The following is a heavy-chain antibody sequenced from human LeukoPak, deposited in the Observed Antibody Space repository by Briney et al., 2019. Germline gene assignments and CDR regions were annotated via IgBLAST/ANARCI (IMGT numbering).Heavy chain of an antibody. Sequence: PGGSLRLSCAGSGFAFSAYGMHWVRQAPGKGLEWVALIWHDGTNEKYADSVKGRFTISRDNSMDTLYLQMNSLRAKDTAVYYCARWSRYSSGWYELDYWGQGILVTVSS. CDR3: ARWSRYSSGWYELDY. D-gene: IGHD6-19*01. CDR2: IWHDGTNE. J-gene: IGHJ4*02. CDR1: GFAFSAYG. V-gene: IGHV3-33*01.